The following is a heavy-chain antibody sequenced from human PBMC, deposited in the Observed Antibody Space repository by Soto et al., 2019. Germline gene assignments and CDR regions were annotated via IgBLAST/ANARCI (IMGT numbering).Heavy chain of an antibody. D-gene: IGHD3-9*01. CDR2: IKSKTDGGTT. CDR3: TTGDTSFSLTGYYYYYYGMDV. J-gene: IGHJ6*02. Sequence: GGSLRLSCAASGFTFSNAWMSWVRQAPGKGLEWVGRIKSKTDGGTTDYAAPVKGRFTISRDDSKNTLYLQMNSLKTEDTAVYYCTTGDTSFSLTGYYYYYYGMDVWGQGTTVTVSS. V-gene: IGHV3-15*01. CDR1: GFTFSNAW.